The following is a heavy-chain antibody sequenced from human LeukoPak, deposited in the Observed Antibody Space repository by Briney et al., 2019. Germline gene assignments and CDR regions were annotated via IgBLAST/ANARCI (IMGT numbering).Heavy chain of an antibody. V-gene: IGHV1-2*02. Sequence: ASVKVSCKASGYTFTGYYMHWVRQAPGQGLEWMGWINPNSGGTNYAQKFQGKVTMNRETSLSKAYMELSRLRSDDTAVYYCTRARYSTGRGCLDYWGQGTLVTVSS. D-gene: IGHD2-8*02. CDR2: INPNSGGT. J-gene: IGHJ4*02. CDR1: GYTFTGYY. CDR3: TRARYSTGRGCLDY.